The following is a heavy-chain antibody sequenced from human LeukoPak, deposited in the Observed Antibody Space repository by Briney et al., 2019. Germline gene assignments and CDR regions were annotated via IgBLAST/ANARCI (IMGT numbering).Heavy chain of an antibody. CDR3: ARDGDSSSWYYYYYYMDV. V-gene: IGHV1-46*01. CDR1: GYTFTSYY. Sequence: VASVRVSCKASGYTFTSYYMHWVRQAPGQGLEWMGIINPSGGSTSYAQKFQGRVTMTRDMSTSTVYMELSSLRSEDTAVYYCARDGDSSSWYYYYYYMDVWGKGTTVTVSS. CDR2: INPSGGST. D-gene: IGHD6-13*01. J-gene: IGHJ6*03.